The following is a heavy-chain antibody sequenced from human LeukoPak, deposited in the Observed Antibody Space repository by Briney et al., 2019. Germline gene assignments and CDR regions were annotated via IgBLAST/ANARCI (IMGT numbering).Heavy chain of an antibody. CDR3: AGPTSSGWPSYYYYYGMDV. Sequence: ASVKVSCKASGYTFTSYGISWVRQAPGQGLEWMGWISAYNGNTNYAQKLQGRVTMTTDTSTSTAYMELRSLRSDDTAVYYCAGPTSSGWPSYYYYYGMDVWGQGNTVTVSS. D-gene: IGHD6-19*01. V-gene: IGHV1-18*01. CDR1: GYTFTSYG. J-gene: IGHJ6*02. CDR2: ISAYNGNT.